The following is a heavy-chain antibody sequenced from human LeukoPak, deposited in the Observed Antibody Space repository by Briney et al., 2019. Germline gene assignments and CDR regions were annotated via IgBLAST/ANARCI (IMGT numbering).Heavy chain of an antibody. CDR2: ISGSGGST. J-gene: IGHJ3*02. Sequence: PGGSLRLSCAASGFTFSSYAMSWVRQAPGKGLEWVSAISGSGGSTYYADSVKGRFTISRDNSKNTLYLQMNSLRAEDTAVYYCARSGKSGSYFYDAFDIWGQGTMVTVSS. CDR3: ARSGKSGSYFYDAFDI. D-gene: IGHD3-10*01. V-gene: IGHV3-23*01. CDR1: GFTFSSYA.